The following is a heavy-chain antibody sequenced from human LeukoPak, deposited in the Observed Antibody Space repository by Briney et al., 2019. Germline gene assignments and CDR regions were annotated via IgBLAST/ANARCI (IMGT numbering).Heavy chain of an antibody. CDR2: ISYDGSNK. D-gene: IGHD2-21*02. CDR1: GFTFSSYG. V-gene: IGHV3-30*03. CDR3: ARSVVTDPGGD. Sequence: GGSLRLSCAASGFTFSSYGMHWVRQAPGKGLEWVAVISYDGSNKYYADSVKGRFTVSRDNSKNTLYLQMSSLRAEDTAVYYCARSVVTDPGGDWGQGTLVTVSS. J-gene: IGHJ4*02.